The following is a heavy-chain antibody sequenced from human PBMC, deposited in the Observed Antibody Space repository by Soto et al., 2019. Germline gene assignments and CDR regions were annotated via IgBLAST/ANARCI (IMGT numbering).Heavy chain of an antibody. J-gene: IGHJ5*02. V-gene: IGHV1-18*01. CDR2: ISAYNGNT. CDR3: ARDSRGYCSSISCYNWFDP. D-gene: IGHD2-2*01. Sequence: QVQLVQSGAEVKKPGASVKVSCKASGYTFTNYGISWVRQAPGQGLEWIGWISAYNGNTNYAQKLQGRVTMTTDTSTSTAYMELRSLISDDTAVYYCARDSRGYCSSISCYNWFDPWGQGTLVTVSS. CDR1: GYTFTNYG.